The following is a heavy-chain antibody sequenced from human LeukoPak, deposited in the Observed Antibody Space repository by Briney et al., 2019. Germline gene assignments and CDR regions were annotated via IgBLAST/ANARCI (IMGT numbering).Heavy chain of an antibody. D-gene: IGHD3-10*02. V-gene: IGHV3-21*01. CDR2: ISSSSDYI. CDR1: EFTFSSYN. J-gene: IGHJ6*04. Sequence: GGSLRLSCAASEFTFSSYNMNWVRQAPGRGLEWVSSISSSSDYIYYADSVKGRFTISRDNAKNSLYLQMNSLRAEDTAVYYCAELGITMIGGVWGKGTTVTVSS. CDR3: AELGITMIGGV.